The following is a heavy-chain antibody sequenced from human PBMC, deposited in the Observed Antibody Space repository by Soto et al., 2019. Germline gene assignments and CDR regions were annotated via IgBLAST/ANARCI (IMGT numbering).Heavy chain of an antibody. V-gene: IGHV3-33*01. CDR2: VWADGATK. D-gene: IGHD3-3*02. J-gene: IGHJ4*02. CDR3: ATGRPGPVSTFPLFEY. Sequence: QVQLLESGGGVVQPGRSLRLSCKVSAFSFSTYGMHWVRQAPGKGLEWVAIVWADGATKYYADSVRGRFTISRDNSEHTLYLQMNSLRPEATAVYYFATGRPGPVSTFPLFEYWDKGTLVTVSS. CDR1: AFSFSTYG.